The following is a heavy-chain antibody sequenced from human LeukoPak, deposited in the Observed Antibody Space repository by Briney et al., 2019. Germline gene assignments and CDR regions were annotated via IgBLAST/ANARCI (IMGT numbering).Heavy chain of an antibody. J-gene: IGHJ4*02. V-gene: IGHV3-7*01. D-gene: IGHD1-1*01. Sequence: GGSLRLSCAPSGFSFSNFWMCWLRQAPGKGLEWVAHMNEAGSDKYYVEYVKGRFSISRDNAKNSVTLQMTSLRVEDRAVYYGVSWDVGHNNYWGQGAQVTVSS. CDR2: MNEAGSDK. CDR1: GFSFSNFW. CDR3: VSWDVGHNNY.